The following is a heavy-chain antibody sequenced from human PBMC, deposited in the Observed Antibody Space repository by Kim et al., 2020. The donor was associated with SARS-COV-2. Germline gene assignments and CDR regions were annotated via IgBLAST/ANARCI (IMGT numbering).Heavy chain of an antibody. CDR3: AKAGAVAGTAYYYYGMDV. CDR1: GFTFSSYA. Sequence: GGSLRLSCAASGFTFSSYAMSWVRQAPGKGLEWVSAISGSGGSTYYADSVKGRFTISRDNSKNTLYLQMNSLRAEDTAVYYCAKAGAVAGTAYYYYGMDVWGQGTTVTVSS. CDR2: ISGSGGST. V-gene: IGHV3-23*01. J-gene: IGHJ6*02. D-gene: IGHD6-19*01.